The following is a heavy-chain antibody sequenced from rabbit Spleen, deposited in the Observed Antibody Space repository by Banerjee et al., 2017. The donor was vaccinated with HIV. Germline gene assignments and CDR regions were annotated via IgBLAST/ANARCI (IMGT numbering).Heavy chain of an antibody. CDR3: ARSYGGGAAYYDVFDP. Sequence: QSLEESGGDLVKPGASLTLTCTASGFDLSRYYYMWWVRQAPGKGLEWIACIYTGSDRTWYATWAKGRFTISKTSSTTVTLQMTSLTAADTATYFCARSYGGGAAYYDVFDPWGPGTLVTVS. D-gene: IGHD2-1*01. V-gene: IGHV1S40*01. J-gene: IGHJ2*01. CDR2: IYTGSDRT. CDR1: GFDLSRYYY.